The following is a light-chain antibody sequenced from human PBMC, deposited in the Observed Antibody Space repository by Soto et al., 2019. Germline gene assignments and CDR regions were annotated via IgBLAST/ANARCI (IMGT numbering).Light chain of an antibody. CDR3: QQADNLPVT. J-gene: IGKJ4*01. Sequence: DIRVTQSPSSLSASAGDRVTIICRASQDIGKFLNWYQQKPGEAPKLLIYDGSSLEEGVPSRFSGSASGTYFTFTISHFQLEDLATYYFQQADNLPVTFGGGT. V-gene: IGKV1-33*01. CDR2: DGS. CDR1: QDIGKF.